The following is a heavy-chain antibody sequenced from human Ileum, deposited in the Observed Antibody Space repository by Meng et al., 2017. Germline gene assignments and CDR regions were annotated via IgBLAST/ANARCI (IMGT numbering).Heavy chain of an antibody. J-gene: IGHJ4*02. Sequence: QGQPQESGPGLVQPSETLSLPCSVSGASISSGNWWSWVRQSPGKGLEWIGEMYHSGTTNYNPSLKSRVTISLDTSKNQLSLKLTSVTAADTAVYYCARHIGVPGTRGFDYWGQGTLVTVSS. V-gene: IGHV4-4*02. CDR2: MYHSGTT. CDR3: ARHIGVPGTRGFDY. CDR1: GASISSGNW. D-gene: IGHD6-19*01.